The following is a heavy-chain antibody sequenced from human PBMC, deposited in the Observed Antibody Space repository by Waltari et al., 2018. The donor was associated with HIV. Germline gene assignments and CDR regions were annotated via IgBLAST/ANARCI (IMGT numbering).Heavy chain of an antibody. V-gene: IGHV3-7*01. CDR3: ARDGGEY. Sequence: DVQLVESGGGVVRPGGSLRLSCVGSGFDFRRYWMTWVRQIPGKGRAWVANIKEDVSQKYYVESGKGRFTISRDNAENSVWLEMRSLTVDDAGLYYCARDGGEYWGQGTLVTVSS. CDR1: GFDFRRYW. J-gene: IGHJ4*02. CDR2: IKEDVSQK. D-gene: IGHD3-10*01.